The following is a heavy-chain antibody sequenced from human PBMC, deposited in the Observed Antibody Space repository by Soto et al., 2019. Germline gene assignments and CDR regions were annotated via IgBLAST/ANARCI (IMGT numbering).Heavy chain of an antibody. CDR1: GESFSAHY. Sequence: SETLSLTCAAYGESFSAHYWSWIRQPPGKGLEWIGEINHSGGTSYNPSLKSRVTISVDTSKSQFSLKLTPVTAADRAVYYCAPGSVNSGGNCGFYGSRGQGTPVTVSS. CDR3: APGSVNSGGNCGFYGS. CDR2: INHSGGT. V-gene: IGHV4-34*01. D-gene: IGHD2-21*01. J-gene: IGHJ4*01.